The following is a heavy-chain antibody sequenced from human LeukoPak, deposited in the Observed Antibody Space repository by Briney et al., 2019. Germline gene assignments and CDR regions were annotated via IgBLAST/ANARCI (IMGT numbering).Heavy chain of an antibody. CDR3: ARGQSWAFDF. J-gene: IGHJ4*02. CDR1: GFTFSTYW. CDR2: IKPDGSEK. V-gene: IGHV3-7*05. Sequence: GSLRLSCAASGFTFSTYWMSWVRQAPGKGLQWVVNIKPDGSEKYYVDSVKGRFTISRDNAKNSVDLQMNSLRVGDTAVYYCARGQSWAFDFWGQGTLVTVSS. D-gene: IGHD1-26*01.